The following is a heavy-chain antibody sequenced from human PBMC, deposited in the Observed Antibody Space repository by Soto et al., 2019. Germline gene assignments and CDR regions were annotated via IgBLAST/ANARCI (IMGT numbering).Heavy chain of an antibody. D-gene: IGHD1-1*01. CDR2: ISAYNGNT. CDR3: ARDEAYKWNDGGWFDP. Sequence: QVQLVQSGAEVKKPGASVKVSCKASGYTFTSYGISWVRQASGQGLEWMGWISAYNGNTKYAQKLQGRVTMTTDTATSTAYMELRSLISDDTAAYYCARDEAYKWNDGGWFDPWGQGTLVTVSS. V-gene: IGHV1-18*01. J-gene: IGHJ5*02. CDR1: GYTFTSYG.